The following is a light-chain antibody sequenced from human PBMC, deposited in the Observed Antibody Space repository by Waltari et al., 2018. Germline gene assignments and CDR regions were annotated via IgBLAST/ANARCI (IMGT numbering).Light chain of an antibody. V-gene: IGKV3-11*01. Sequence: EIVLTQSPATMSLSPGERATLSCRTSQSVSSYLAWYQQKPGQAPRLLIYAASNRATGIPARFSGSGSGTDFTLTISSLEPEDFAVYYCQQRSNWPLFGPGTKVDIK. CDR3: QQRSNWPL. J-gene: IGKJ3*01. CDR1: QSVSSY. CDR2: AAS.